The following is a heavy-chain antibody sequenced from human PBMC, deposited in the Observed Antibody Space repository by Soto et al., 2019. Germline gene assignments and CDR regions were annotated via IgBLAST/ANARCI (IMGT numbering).Heavy chain of an antibody. Sequence: PGESLKISCKDSGYSFTNYWIGWVRQVPDKGLEWMGIIYPGDSDTRYSPSFQGQVTISADKSISTAYLQWSSLKASDTAIYYCARAMTPGIAEAGFDYCGQGTLVTVSS. D-gene: IGHD6-13*01. J-gene: IGHJ4*02. CDR3: ARAMTPGIAEAGFDY. V-gene: IGHV5-51*01. CDR2: IYPGDSDT. CDR1: GYSFTNYW.